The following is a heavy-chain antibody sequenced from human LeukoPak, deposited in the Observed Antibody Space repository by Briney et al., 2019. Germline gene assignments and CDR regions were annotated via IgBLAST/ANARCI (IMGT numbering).Heavy chain of an antibody. CDR3: ARCPVTMVRGVIIVDAFDI. CDR1: GGTFSSYA. J-gene: IGHJ3*02. Sequence: SVKVSCKASGGTFSSYAISWVRQASGQGLEWMGGIIPIFGTANYAQKFQGRVTITADESTSTAYMELSSLRSEDTAVYYCARCPVTMVRGVIIVDAFDIWGQGTMVTVSS. D-gene: IGHD3-10*01. CDR2: IIPIFGTA. V-gene: IGHV1-69*13.